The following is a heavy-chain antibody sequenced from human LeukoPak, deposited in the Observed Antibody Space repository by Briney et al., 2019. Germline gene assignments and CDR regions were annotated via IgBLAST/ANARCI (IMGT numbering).Heavy chain of an antibody. J-gene: IGHJ3*02. D-gene: IGHD4-17*01. Sequence: PGRSLRLSCAASGFSFRSYGWHWVRQAPGKGLEWVAVIWYDGSKEYYVDSVKGRFTISRDNAKNSLYLQMNSLRAEDTAVYYCASPLRAYDAFDIWGQGTMVTVSS. V-gene: IGHV3-33*03. CDR3: ASPLRAYDAFDI. CDR1: GFSFRSYG. CDR2: IWYDGSKE.